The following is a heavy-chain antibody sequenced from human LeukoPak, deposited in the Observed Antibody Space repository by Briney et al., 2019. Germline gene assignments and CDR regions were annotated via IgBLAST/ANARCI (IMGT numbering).Heavy chain of an antibody. V-gene: IGHV4-34*01. D-gene: IGHD4-23*01. Sequence: SETLSLTCAVYGVSFSGYYWSWIRQPPGKGLEWIGEINHSGSTNYNPSLKSRVTISVDTSKNQFSLKLSSVTAADTAVYYCARFGLGDYGGNLDYYYYGMDVWGQGTTVTVSS. J-gene: IGHJ6*02. CDR1: GVSFSGYY. CDR2: INHSGST. CDR3: ARFGLGDYGGNLDYYYYGMDV.